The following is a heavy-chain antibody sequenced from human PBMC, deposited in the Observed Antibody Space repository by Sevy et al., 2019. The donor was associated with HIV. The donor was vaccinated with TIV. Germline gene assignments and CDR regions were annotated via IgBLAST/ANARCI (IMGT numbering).Heavy chain of an antibody. CDR3: AKAGVAVAGTFDLFYLDY. V-gene: IGHV3-23*01. D-gene: IGHD6-19*01. Sequence: GGSLRLSCAASGFTFSSYSMNWVRQAPGTGLEWVSVISGRGGSTYYADSVKGRFTISRDNSKNTLYVQMNSLRADDTAVYYCAKAGVAVAGTFDLFYLDYWGQGTLVTVSS. J-gene: IGHJ4*02. CDR2: ISGRGGST. CDR1: GFTFSSYS.